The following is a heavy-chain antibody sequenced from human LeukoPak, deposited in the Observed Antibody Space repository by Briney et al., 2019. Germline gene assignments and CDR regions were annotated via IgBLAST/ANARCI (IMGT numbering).Heavy chain of an antibody. D-gene: IGHD1-20*01. CDR3: ASGITGTNNWFDP. J-gene: IGHJ5*02. V-gene: IGHV3-66*02. CDR2: IYSGGST. CDR1: GFTVSSNY. Sequence: GGSLRLSCAASGFTVSSNYMTWVRQAPGKGLEWVSVIYSGGSTYYADSVKGRFTISRDNSKNTLYLQMNSLRAEDTAVYYCASGITGTNNWFDPWDQGTLVTVSS.